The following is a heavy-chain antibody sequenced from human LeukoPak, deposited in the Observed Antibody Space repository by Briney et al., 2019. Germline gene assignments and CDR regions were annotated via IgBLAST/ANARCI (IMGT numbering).Heavy chain of an antibody. CDR1: GGSISSYY. V-gene: IGHV4-4*07. D-gene: IGHD2-2*01. CDR2: IYTSGST. J-gene: IGHJ4*02. Sequence: PSETLSLTCTVFGGSISSYYWSWIRQPAGKGLEWIGRIYTSGSTNYNPSLKSRVTMSVDTSKNQFSLKLSSVTAADTAVYYCARYCSSTSCYFSFDYWGQGTPVTVP. CDR3: ARYCSSTSCYFSFDY.